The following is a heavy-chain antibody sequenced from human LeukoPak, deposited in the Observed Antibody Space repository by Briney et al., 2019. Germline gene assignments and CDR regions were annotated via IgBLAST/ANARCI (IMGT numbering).Heavy chain of an antibody. CDR1: GFTFSSYW. D-gene: IGHD3-3*01. CDR2: IKQDGSEK. J-gene: IGHJ4*02. V-gene: IGHV3-7*01. Sequence: GGSLRLSCAASGFTFSSYWMSWVRQAPGKGLEWVANIKQDGSEKYYVDSVKGRFTISRDNAKNSLYLQMNSLRAEDTAVYYCARDYDFWSGYYLIEGFFDYWGQETLVTVSS. CDR3: ARDYDFWSGYYLIEGFFDY.